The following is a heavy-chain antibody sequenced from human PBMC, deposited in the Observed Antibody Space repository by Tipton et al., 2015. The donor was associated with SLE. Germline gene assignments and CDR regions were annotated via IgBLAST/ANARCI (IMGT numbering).Heavy chain of an antibody. CDR2: TFYSGST. CDR1: GDSISSNSYY. D-gene: IGHD3-22*01. J-gene: IGHJ5*02. V-gene: IGHV4-39*01. CDR3: ARHTAYYDSSGGVGWFDP. Sequence: TLSLTCTVSGDSISSNSYYWGWIRQPPGKGLEWIGITFYSGSTYYNPSLKSRVTISVDTSKNQFSLNLTSVAAADTAVYYRARHTAYYDSSGGVGWFDPWGQGTLVTVSS.